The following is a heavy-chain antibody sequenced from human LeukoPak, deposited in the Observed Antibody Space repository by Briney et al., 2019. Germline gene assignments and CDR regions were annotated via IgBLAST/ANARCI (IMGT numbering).Heavy chain of an antibody. J-gene: IGHJ4*02. D-gene: IGHD5-18*01. CDR1: GFTFSSYS. V-gene: IGHV3-48*01. CDR3: ARGRGYSYDTDY. CDR2: ISSSGSTI. Sequence: GGSLRLSCAASGFTFSSYSMKWVRQAPGKGLEWVSYISSSGSTIYYAESVKGRFTISRDNAKNSLYLQMNGLRAEDTAVYYCARGRGYSYDTDYWGQGTLVTVSS.